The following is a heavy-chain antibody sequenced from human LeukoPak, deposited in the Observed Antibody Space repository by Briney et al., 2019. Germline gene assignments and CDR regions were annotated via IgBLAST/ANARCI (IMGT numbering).Heavy chain of an antibody. CDR3: ARALLGYYNNRGYYYYIDV. CDR2: ISSSSSYI. J-gene: IGHJ6*03. Sequence: GGSLRLSCAASRFTFSSYSMKWVRQAPGKGLEWVSSISSSSSYIYYADSVKGRFTISRDNAKNSLYPQMNSLRAEDTAVYYCARALLGYYNNRGYYYYIDVWGKGTTVTVSS. CDR1: RFTFSSYS. V-gene: IGHV3-21*06. D-gene: IGHD3-22*01.